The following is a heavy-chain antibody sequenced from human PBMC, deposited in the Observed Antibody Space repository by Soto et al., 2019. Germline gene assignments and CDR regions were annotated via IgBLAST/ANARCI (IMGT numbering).Heavy chain of an antibody. Sequence: QVQLQQWGAGLLKPSETLSLTCAVYGGSFSGYYWSWIRQPPGKGLEWIGEINHSGSTNYNPFLKSRVTISVDTSKNKSSLKLSSVTAADTAVYYCARVGEYSSYDYWCQGTLVTVSS. CDR2: INHSGST. J-gene: IGHJ4*02. D-gene: IGHD5-18*01. CDR3: ARVGEYSSYDY. V-gene: IGHV4-34*01. CDR1: GGSFSGYY.